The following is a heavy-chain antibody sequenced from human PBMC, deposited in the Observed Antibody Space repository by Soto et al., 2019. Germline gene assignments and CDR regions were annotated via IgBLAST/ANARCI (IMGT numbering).Heavy chain of an antibody. CDR3: ARVRITIFGVVIIGERFDY. CDR1: GGSFSGYY. V-gene: IGHV4-34*01. CDR2: INHSGGT. Sequence: PSETLSLTCAVYGGSFSGYYWSWIRQPPGKGLEWIGEINHSGGTNYNPSLKSRVTISVDTSKNQFSLKLSSVTAADTAVYYCARVRITIFGVVIIGERFDYWGQGTLVT. J-gene: IGHJ4*02. D-gene: IGHD3-3*01.